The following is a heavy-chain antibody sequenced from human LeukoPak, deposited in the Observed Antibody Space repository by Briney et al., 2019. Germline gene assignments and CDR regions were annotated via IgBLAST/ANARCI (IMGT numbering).Heavy chain of an antibody. Sequence: GGSLRLSCAASGFTFSNYGMHWVRQAPGKGLEWVAVILYDGSNKYYADSVKGRFTISRDNSKNTLYLQMNSLRAEDTAVYYCAKDREGMTTVTSFDYWGQGTLVTVSS. CDR3: AKDREGMTTVTSFDY. V-gene: IGHV3-30*18. D-gene: IGHD4-17*01. CDR1: GFTFSNYG. CDR2: ILYDGSNK. J-gene: IGHJ4*02.